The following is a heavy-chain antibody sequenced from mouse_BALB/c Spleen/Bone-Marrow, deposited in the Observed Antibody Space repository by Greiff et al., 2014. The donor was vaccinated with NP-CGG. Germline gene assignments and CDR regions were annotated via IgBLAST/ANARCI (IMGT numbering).Heavy chain of an antibody. V-gene: IGHV5-6*01. CDR1: GFTFSSYG. J-gene: IGHJ2*01. D-gene: IGHD2-4*01. CDR2: ISSGGSYT. CDR3: ARQTYYDYDGYFDY. Sequence: VQLKESGGDLVKPGGSLKLSCAASGFTFSSYGMSWVRQTPDKRLEWVATISSGGSYTYYSDSVKGRFTISRDNAKNTLYLQMSSLKSEDTAMYYCARQTYYDYDGYFDYWGQGTTLTVSS.